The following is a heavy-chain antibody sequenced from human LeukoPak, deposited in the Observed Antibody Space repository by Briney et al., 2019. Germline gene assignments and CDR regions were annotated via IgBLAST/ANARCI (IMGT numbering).Heavy chain of an antibody. D-gene: IGHD3-22*01. CDR1: GFTFSSYS. CDR2: ISSSSSTI. Sequence: GGSLRLSCAASGFTFSSYSMNWVRQAPGKGLEWVSYISSSSSTIYYADSVKGRFTISRDNAKNSLYLQMNSLRAEDTAVYYCAREYYYDSSGTFDCWGQGTLVTVSS. CDR3: AREYYYDSSGTFDC. J-gene: IGHJ4*02. V-gene: IGHV3-48*01.